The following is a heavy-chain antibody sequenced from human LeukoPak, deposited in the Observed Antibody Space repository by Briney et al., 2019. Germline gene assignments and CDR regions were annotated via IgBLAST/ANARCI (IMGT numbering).Heavy chain of an antibody. D-gene: IGHD1-26*01. V-gene: IGHV3-11*01. J-gene: IGHJ4*02. CDR3: ARERIVGATEGFDY. CDR1: GFTFSDYY. CDR2: ISSSGSTI. Sequence: GGSLRLSCAASGFTFSDYYMSWIRQAPGKGLEWVSYISSSGSTIYYADSVKGRFTISRDNAKNSLYLLMNSLRAEDTAVYYCARERIVGATEGFDYWGQGTLVTVSS.